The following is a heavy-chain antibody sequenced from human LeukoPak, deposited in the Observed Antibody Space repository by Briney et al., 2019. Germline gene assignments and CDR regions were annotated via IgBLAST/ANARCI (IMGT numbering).Heavy chain of an antibody. V-gene: IGHV1-2*02. D-gene: IGHD3-9*01. CDR2: INPNSGGT. CDR1: GYTFTGYY. CDR3: AREGYDILTGYYYYGMDV. Sequence: ASVKVSCKASGYTFTGYYMHWVRQAPGQGLEWMGWINPNSGGTNYAQKFQGRVTMTRDTSISTAYMELSRLRSDDTAVYYCAREGYDILTGYYYYGMDVWGQGTTVTVSS. J-gene: IGHJ6*02.